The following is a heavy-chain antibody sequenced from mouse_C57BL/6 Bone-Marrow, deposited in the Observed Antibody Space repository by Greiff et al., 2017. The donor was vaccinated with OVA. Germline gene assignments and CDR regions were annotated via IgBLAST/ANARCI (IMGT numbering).Heavy chain of an antibody. CDR3: TTPYSLFAY. CDR1: GFNIKDDY. J-gene: IGHJ3*01. Sequence: VQLQQSGAELVRPGASVKLSCTASGFNIKDDYMHWVKQRPEQGLEWIGWIDPENGDTEYASKFQGKATITADTSSNTAYLQHSSLTSENADVYYCTTPYSLFAYWGQGTLVTVSA. CDR2: IDPENGDT. D-gene: IGHD6-2*01. V-gene: IGHV14-4*01.